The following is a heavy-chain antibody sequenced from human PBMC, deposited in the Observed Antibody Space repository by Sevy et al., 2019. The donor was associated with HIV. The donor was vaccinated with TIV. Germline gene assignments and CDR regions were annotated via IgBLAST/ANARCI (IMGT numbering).Heavy chain of an antibody. Sequence: GGSLRLSCAASGFTFSSYDMHWVRHSTGKGLEWVSLIGSVGETRYADSVKGRFTISRENTKNSLYLQMNSLRAGDTAVYYCARGGSDALDFWGQGTMVTVSS. CDR2: IGSVGET. D-gene: IGHD5-12*01. CDR1: GFTFSSYD. V-gene: IGHV3-13*01. J-gene: IGHJ3*01. CDR3: ARGGSDALDF.